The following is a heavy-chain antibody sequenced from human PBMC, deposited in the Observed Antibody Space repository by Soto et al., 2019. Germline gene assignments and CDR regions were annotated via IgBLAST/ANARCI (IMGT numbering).Heavy chain of an antibody. J-gene: IGHJ4*02. Sequence: QVQLVQSGAEVKKPGSSVKVSCKASGGTFSSYTISWVRHAPGQGLEWMGRIIPILGIANYAQKFQGRVTITADKSTSTAYMELSSLRSEDTAVYYCARGSSSSWDKPEGFCDYWGQGTLVTVSS. CDR1: GGTFSSYT. D-gene: IGHD6-13*01. CDR2: IIPILGIA. CDR3: ARGSSSSWDKPEGFCDY. V-gene: IGHV1-69*02.